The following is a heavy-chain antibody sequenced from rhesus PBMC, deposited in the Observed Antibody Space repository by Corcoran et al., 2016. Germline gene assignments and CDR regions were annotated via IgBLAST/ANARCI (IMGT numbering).Heavy chain of an antibody. CDR2: VYGSGIHP. J-gene: IGHJ4*01. V-gene: IGHV4-169*01. Sequence: QLQLQESGPGLVKPSETLSVTCAVSGGSISSSYWIWIHQAPGNGQGWIGYVYGSGIHPTYHPARTSRVPRSGDTSKNQLTLKLSSVTAADTAVYYCARGDYWGQGVLVTVSS. CDR1: GGSISSSY. CDR3: ARGDY.